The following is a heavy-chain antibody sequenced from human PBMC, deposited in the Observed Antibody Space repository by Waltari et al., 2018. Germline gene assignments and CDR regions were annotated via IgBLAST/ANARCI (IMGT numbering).Heavy chain of an antibody. CDR2: IYHSGGT. V-gene: IGHV4-38-2*01. Sequence: QVQLQESGPGLVKPSETLSLTCPVSGYSISSGYYWGWIRQPPGKGLEWIGTIYHSGGTKYNPSLKSRVTISVDTSKNQFSLKLTSVTAAEAAVYYCARLDRFSDYNWFDPWGHGTLVTVSS. CDR3: ARLDRFSDYNWFDP. J-gene: IGHJ5*02. D-gene: IGHD3-22*01. CDR1: GYSISSGYY.